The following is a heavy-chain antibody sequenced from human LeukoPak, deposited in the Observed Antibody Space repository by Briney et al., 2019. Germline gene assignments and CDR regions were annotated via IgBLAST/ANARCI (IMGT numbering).Heavy chain of an antibody. D-gene: IGHD3-9*01. V-gene: IGHV3-23*01. Sequence: GGSLRLSCAASGFTFSSYGMSWVRQAPGKGLEWVSVISGRGTNTDNADSVKGRFTISRDNSKNTLYLQMNGLRAEDTAVYYCAKDSNRYFDWLAYFDYWGQGTLVTVSS. CDR3: AKDSNRYFDWLAYFDY. CDR1: GFTFSSYG. J-gene: IGHJ4*02. CDR2: ISGRGTNT.